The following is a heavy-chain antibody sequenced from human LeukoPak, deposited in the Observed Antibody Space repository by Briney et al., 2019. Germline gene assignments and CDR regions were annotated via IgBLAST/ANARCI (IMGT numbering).Heavy chain of an antibody. D-gene: IGHD3-10*01. CDR3: ARDRVWFGELPFFDI. Sequence: SETLSLTCTASGGSISSYYWSWIRQPPGKGLEWIGEINHSGSTNYNPSLKSRVTISVDTSKNQFSLKLSSVIVADTAVYYCARDRVWFGELPFFDIWGQGTLVTVSS. CDR1: GGSISSYY. V-gene: IGHV4-34*01. CDR2: INHSGST. J-gene: IGHJ3*02.